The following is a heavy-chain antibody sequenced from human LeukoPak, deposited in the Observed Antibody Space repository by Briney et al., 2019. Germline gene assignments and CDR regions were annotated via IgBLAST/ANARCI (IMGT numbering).Heavy chain of an antibody. CDR2: IYHSGST. V-gene: IGHV4-59*08. CDR3: VRHLSAGRPAFDI. D-gene: IGHD2-15*01. Sequence: SETLSLTCTVSGGSINSYYWSWLRQPPGKGLEWIGYIYHSGSTNYNPSLKSRVTISVDTSNNKFSLKLTSLTAADTAVYYCVRHLSAGRPAFDIWGQGTIVTVS. J-gene: IGHJ3*02. CDR1: GGSINSYY.